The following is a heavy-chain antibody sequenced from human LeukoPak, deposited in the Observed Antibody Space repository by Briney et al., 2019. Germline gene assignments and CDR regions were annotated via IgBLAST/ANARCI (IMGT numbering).Heavy chain of an antibody. D-gene: IGHD1-1*01. J-gene: IGHJ5*02. CDR2: IYYSGST. CDR3: ARHGTSGTNLNWFDP. V-gene: IGHV4-59*01. CDR1: GGSISSFY. Sequence: KPSETLSLTCTVSGGSISSFYWSWIRQPPGKGLEWIGYIYYSGSTNYNPSLKSRVTISVGTSKNQFSLKLSSVTAADTAVYYCARHGTSGTNLNWFDPWGQGTLVTVSS.